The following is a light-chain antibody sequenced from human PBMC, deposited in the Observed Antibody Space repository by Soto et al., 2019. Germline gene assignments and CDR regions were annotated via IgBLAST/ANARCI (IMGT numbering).Light chain of an antibody. CDR3: LLSDSGARV. CDR2: DTS. Sequence: QAVVTQEPSLTVSPGGTVTLTCGSSTGAVTSGHYPYWFQQKPGQAPRTLIYDTSYKHSWTPARFSGSLLGGNAALTLSGAQPEDEADYYSLLSDSGARVFGGGTKLTVL. J-gene: IGLJ3*02. CDR1: TGAVTSGHY. V-gene: IGLV7-46*01.